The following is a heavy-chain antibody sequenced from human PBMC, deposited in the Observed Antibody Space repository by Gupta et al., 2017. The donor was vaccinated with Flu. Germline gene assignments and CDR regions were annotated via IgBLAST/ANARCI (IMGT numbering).Heavy chain of an antibody. Sequence: EVQLLESGGGLVQPGGSLRLSCAASGSTVSSYAMIWFRQAPGKGLEWVSASRGSGGSTYYADSVKGRFTISRDNSKNTLYLQMNSLRAEDTAVYYCAKDSDVFVAGYGMDVWGQGTTVTVSS. CDR2: SRGSGGST. J-gene: IGHJ6*02. V-gene: IGHV3-23*01. CDR1: GSTVSSYA. D-gene: IGHD2-21*01. CDR3: AKDSDVFVAGYGMDV.